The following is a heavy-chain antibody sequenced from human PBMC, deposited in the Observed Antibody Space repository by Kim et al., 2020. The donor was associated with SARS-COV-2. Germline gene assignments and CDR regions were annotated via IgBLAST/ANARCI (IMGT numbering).Heavy chain of an antibody. CDR3: ARDGYDAFDV. CDR1: GGSISSYY. V-gene: IGHV4-59*13. J-gene: IGHJ3*01. Sequence: SETLSLTCTVSGGSISSYYWSWIWLPPGKGLEWTGYIYYSGSTNNNPSLKSRVTISVDTSKNQFSLKLSSVTGADTAVYYCARDGYDAFDVWGQGTMVTVSS. D-gene: IGHD5-18*01. CDR2: IYYSGST.